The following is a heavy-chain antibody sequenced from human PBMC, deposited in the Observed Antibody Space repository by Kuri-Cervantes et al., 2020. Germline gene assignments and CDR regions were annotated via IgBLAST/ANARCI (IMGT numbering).Heavy chain of an antibody. CDR2: FDPEDGET. Sequence: ASVKVSCKVSGYTLTELSMHWVRQAPGKGLEWMGGFDPEDGETIYAQKFQGRVTMTRNTSISTACMDLSSLRSEDTAVYYCARAPDWSSSSWFDSAAYYFDYWGQGTLVTVSS. D-gene: IGHD6-13*01. CDR1: GYTLTELS. CDR3: ARAPDWSSSSWFDSAAYYFDY. J-gene: IGHJ4*02. V-gene: IGHV1-24*01.